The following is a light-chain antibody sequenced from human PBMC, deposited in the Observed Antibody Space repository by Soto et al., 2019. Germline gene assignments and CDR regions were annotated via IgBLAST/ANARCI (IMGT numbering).Light chain of an antibody. V-gene: IGKV4-1*01. CDR1: QRVLHSSNTKNY. Sequence: DIVMTQSPDSLAVSLGERATIDCKSSQRVLHSSNTKNYLAWYQQKPGQPPKLLIYWASTRESGVPDRFSGSGSGTDFTLTISSLQAEDVAVYYCQQYYSTPRTFGQGTKVEIK. CDR3: QQYYSTPRT. CDR2: WAS. J-gene: IGKJ1*01.